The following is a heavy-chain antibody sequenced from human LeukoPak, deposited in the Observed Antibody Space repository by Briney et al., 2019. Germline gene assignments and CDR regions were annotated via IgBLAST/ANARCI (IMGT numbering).Heavy chain of an antibody. D-gene: IGHD6-13*01. CDR1: GFTFSKYW. J-gene: IGHJ4*02. CDR2: IRGDGSVN. Sequence: GGSLRLSCAASGFTFSKYWMTWVRQAPGKGLEWVANIRGDGSVNYLLDSVKGRFTISRDNVKNSLSLEMNNLRAEDTAVYYCAKVVQYTASTGTGLDYWGQGTLVTVSS. CDR3: AKVVQYTASTGTGLDY. V-gene: IGHV3-7*01.